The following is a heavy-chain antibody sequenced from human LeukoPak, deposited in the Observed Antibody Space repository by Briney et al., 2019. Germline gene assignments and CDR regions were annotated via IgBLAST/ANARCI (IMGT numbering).Heavy chain of an antibody. Sequence: SETLSLTCAVYGGSFSGYSWSWIRQPPGKGLEWIAEINPSGSTNYNPSLKSRVAISVDTSRNQFSLKLTSVTAADTAVYYCARLWIQLWLPNRFDPWGQGTLVTVSS. V-gene: IGHV4-34*01. J-gene: IGHJ5*02. CDR3: ARLWIQLWLPNRFDP. CDR1: GGSFSGYS. D-gene: IGHD5-18*01. CDR2: INPSGST.